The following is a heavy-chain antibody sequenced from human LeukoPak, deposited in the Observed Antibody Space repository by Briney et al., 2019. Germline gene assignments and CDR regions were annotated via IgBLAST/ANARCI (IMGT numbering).Heavy chain of an antibody. CDR1: GFTFSSYE. J-gene: IGHJ4*02. Sequence: GGSLRLSCAASGFTFSSYEMNWVRQAPGKGLEWVSYISSSGSTIYYADSVKGRFTISRDNSKNTLYLQMNSLRAEDTAVYYCAKRSAEGSGYFDYWGQGTLVTVSS. CDR2: ISSSGSTI. V-gene: IGHV3-48*03. CDR3: AKRSAEGSGYFDY. D-gene: IGHD6-19*01.